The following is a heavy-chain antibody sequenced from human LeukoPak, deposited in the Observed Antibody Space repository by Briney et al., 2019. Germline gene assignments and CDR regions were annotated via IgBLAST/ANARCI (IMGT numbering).Heavy chain of an antibody. J-gene: IGHJ4*02. CDR3: AKELYSSSASDY. CDR2: IWYDGSKE. Sequence: GGSLRLSCAASGFTLSSHGMHWVRQAPGKGLEWVALIWYDGSKENYADSVKGRFTISRDMSKNTLNLQMNSLRVEDTAVFYCAKELYSSSASDYWGQGTLVTVSS. CDR1: GFTLSSHG. V-gene: IGHV3-33*03. D-gene: IGHD6-13*01.